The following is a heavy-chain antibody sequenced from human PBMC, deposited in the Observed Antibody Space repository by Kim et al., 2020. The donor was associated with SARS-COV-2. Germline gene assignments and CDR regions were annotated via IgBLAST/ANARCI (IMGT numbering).Heavy chain of an antibody. Sequence: ASAKVSCKASGYTFTSYAMHWVRQAPGQRLEWMGWINAGNGNTKYSQKFQGRVTITRDTSASTAYMELSSLRSEDTAVYYCARGSSWWFGETSDWFDPWGQGTLVTVSS. D-gene: IGHD3-10*01. CDR3: ARGSSWWFGETSDWFDP. V-gene: IGHV1-3*01. CDR2: INAGNGNT. CDR1: GYTFTSYA. J-gene: IGHJ5*02.